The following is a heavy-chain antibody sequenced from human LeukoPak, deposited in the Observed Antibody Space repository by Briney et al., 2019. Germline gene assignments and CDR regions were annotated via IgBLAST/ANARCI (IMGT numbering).Heavy chain of an antibody. Sequence: SEALSLTCTVSGGSISSYYWSWIRQPPGKGLEWIGYIYYSGSTNYNPSLKSRVTISVDTSKNQFSLKLSSVTAADTAVYYCARSVNYDFWSGYSSGAFDIWGQGTMVTVSS. CDR3: ARSVNYDFWSGYSSGAFDI. CDR1: GGSISSYY. V-gene: IGHV4-59*01. J-gene: IGHJ3*02. CDR2: IYYSGST. D-gene: IGHD3-3*01.